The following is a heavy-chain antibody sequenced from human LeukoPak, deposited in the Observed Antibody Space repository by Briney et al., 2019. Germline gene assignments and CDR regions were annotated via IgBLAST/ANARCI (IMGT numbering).Heavy chain of an antibody. Sequence: SETLSLTCAVYGGSFSGYYWSWIRQPPGKGLEWIREINHSGSTNYNPSLKSRVTISVDTSKNQFSLKLSSVTAADTAVYYCARGRGTMPYNWFDPWGQGTLVTVSS. CDR1: GGSFSGYY. CDR3: ARGRGTMPYNWFDP. J-gene: IGHJ5*02. V-gene: IGHV4-34*01. D-gene: IGHD1-7*01. CDR2: INHSGST.